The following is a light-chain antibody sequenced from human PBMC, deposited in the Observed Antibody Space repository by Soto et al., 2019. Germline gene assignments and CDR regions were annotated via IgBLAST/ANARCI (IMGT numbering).Light chain of an antibody. J-gene: IGKJ2*01. V-gene: IGKV1-39*01. CDR1: QSISSY. CDR3: QQRYSTPDT. CDR2: AAS. Sequence: DIQMTQSPSSLSASVGDRVTITCRASQSISSYLNWYQQKPGKAPKLLIYAASSLQSGVPSRFSGSGSGTDFTLTISSLQPEDVATYYCQQRYSTPDTLGQGTKREIK.